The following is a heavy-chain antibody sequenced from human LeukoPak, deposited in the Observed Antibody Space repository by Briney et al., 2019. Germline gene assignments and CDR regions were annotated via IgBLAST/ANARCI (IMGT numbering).Heavy chain of an antibody. J-gene: IGHJ5*01. CDR2: IYYSGST. CDR1: GGSISSSGYY. D-gene: IGHD2-15*01. CDR3: ARLKGYCSGGSCYTRLFDF. Sequence: PSETLSLTCTVSGGSISSSGYYWGWIRQPPGKGLEWIGSIYYSGSTYYNPSLKSRVTISVDTPKNQFSLKLSSVTAADTAVYYCARLKGYCSGGSCYTRLFDFWGQGTLVTVSS. V-gene: IGHV4-39*01.